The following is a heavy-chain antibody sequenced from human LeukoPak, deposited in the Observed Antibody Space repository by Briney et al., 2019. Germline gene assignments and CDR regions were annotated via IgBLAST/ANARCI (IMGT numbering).Heavy chain of an antibody. CDR2: SDPQDGET. D-gene: IGHD5-18*01. J-gene: IGHJ4*02. Sequence: ASEMVSCKVFRQTLTPLSIHWWRQPPGNRLEWRGGSDPQDGETMYAQMFQGRVSMTEDTSIATAYMERSSLRSEDTAVYYCVTGFTTMAVDYFDYWGQGTLVTVSP. V-gene: IGHV1-24*01. CDR3: VTGFTTMAVDYFDY. CDR1: RQTLTPLS.